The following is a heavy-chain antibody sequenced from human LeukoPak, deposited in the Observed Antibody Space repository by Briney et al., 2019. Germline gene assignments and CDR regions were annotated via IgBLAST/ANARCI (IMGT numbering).Heavy chain of an antibody. V-gene: IGHV1-69*13. CDR2: IIPIFGTA. J-gene: IGHJ3*02. CDR3: ARMVAAAGYDAFDI. CDR1: GGTLSSYA. D-gene: IGHD6-13*01. Sequence: SVKVSCKASGGTLSSYAISWVRQAPGQGLEWMGGIIPIFGTANYAQKFQGRVTITADESTSTAYMELSSLRSEDTAVYYCARMVAAAGYDAFDIWGQGTMVTVSS.